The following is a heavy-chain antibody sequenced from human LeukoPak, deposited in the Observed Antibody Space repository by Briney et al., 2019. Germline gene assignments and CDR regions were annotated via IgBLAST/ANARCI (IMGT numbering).Heavy chain of an antibody. Sequence: SETLSLTCTASGGSISSYYWSWIRQPPGKGLEWIGYIYYSGSTNYNPSLKSRVTISVDTSKNQFSLKLSSVTAADTAVYYCARVLYDFWSGYYNRRTFDIWGQGTMVTVSS. CDR1: GGSISSYY. D-gene: IGHD3-3*01. V-gene: IGHV4-59*12. CDR3: ARVLYDFWSGYYNRRTFDI. CDR2: IYYSGST. J-gene: IGHJ3*02.